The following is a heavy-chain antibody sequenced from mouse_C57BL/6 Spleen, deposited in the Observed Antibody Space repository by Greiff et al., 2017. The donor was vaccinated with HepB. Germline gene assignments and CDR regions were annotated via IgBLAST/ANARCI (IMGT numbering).Heavy chain of an antibody. J-gene: IGHJ2*01. CDR2: IDPSDSYT. CDR3: APIYYDSLDY. CDR1: GYTFTSYW. D-gene: IGHD2-4*01. V-gene: IGHV1-50*01. Sequence: VQLQQPGAELVKPGASVKLSCKASGYTFTSYWMQWVKQRPGQGLEWIGEIDPSDSYTNYNQKFKGKATLTVDTSSSTAYMQLSSLTSEDSAVYYCAPIYYDSLDYWGQGTTLTVSS.